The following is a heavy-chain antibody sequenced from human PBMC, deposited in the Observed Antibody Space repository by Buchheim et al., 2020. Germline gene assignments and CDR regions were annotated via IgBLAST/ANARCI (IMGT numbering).Heavy chain of an antibody. CDR3: ARSFSYWSGNWFDT. CDR2: ISSSSSTI. J-gene: IGHJ5*02. V-gene: IGHV3-48*02. Sequence: EVQLVESGGGLVQPGGSLRLSCAASGFTFSSYSMNWVRQAPGKGLKWVSYISSSSSTIYYADSVKGRFTVSRDNAKNSVFLGMNSLRDEDTGVYFCARSFSYWSGNWFDTWGQGT. CDR1: GFTFSSYS. D-gene: IGHD1-26*01.